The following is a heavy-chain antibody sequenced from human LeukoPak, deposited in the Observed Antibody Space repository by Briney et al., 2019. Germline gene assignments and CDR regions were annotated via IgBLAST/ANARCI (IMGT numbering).Heavy chain of an antibody. J-gene: IGHJ5*02. Sequence: SETLSLTCTVSGGSISSYYWSWIRQPPGKGLEWIGYIYYSGSTNYNPSLKSRVTISVDTSKNQFSLKLSSVTAADTAVYYYARALIRPNWFDPWGQGTLVTVSS. CDR2: IYYSGST. CDR1: GGSISSYY. V-gene: IGHV4-59*01. CDR3: ARALIRPNWFDP.